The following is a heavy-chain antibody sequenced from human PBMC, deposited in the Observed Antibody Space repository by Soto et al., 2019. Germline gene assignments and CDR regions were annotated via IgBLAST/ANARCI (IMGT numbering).Heavy chain of an antibody. Sequence: WVTMSLTCTVSGDSMTKYYWSWIRQPAGKGLEWIGRIYTSGSTNYNPSLKSRVTMSIDTSNNHFSLDLKSVTAADTAVYYCATNEVSAYCLNV. V-gene: IGHV4-4*07. CDR1: GDSMTKYY. CDR2: IYTSGST. J-gene: IGHJ6*01. CDR3: ATNEVSAYCLNV. D-gene: IGHD2-21*01.